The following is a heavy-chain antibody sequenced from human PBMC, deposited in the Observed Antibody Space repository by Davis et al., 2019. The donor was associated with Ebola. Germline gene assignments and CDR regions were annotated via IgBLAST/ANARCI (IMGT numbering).Heavy chain of an antibody. CDR2: ISSNGATT. J-gene: IGHJ4*02. V-gene: IGHV3-23*01. CDR1: EFTYSTYD. Sequence: GESLKISCAASEFTYSTYDMRWVRQAPGKGLDWVSRISSNGATTHYADSVRGRFTISRDNSRNTLYLQMNSLRAEDTAVYYCGGAWDWGLGTLVTVSS. CDR3: GGAWD. D-gene: IGHD1-26*01.